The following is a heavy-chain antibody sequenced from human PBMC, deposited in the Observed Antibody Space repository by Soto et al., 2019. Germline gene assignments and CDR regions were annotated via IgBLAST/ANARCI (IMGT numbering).Heavy chain of an antibody. CDR2: MNPNSGNT. D-gene: IGHD3-3*01. CDR3: ARGDRITIFGVVIKANWFDP. V-gene: IGHV1-8*01. J-gene: IGHJ5*02. CDR1: GYTFTSYD. Sequence: GASVNVSCKASGYTFTSYDINWVRQATGQGLEWMGWMNPNSGNTGYAQKFQGRVTMTRNTSISTAYMELSSLRSEDTAVYYCARGDRITIFGVVIKANWFDPWGQGTLVTVSS.